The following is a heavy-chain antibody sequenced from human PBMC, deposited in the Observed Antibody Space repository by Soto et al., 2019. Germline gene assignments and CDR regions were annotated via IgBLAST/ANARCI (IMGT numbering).Heavy chain of an antibody. V-gene: IGHV2-5*02. J-gene: IGHJ4*02. CDR3: AHTPDTALVTGFDY. D-gene: IGHD5-18*01. CDR1: GFSLSTSGVG. Sequence: QITLKESGPTLVKPTQTLTLTCTFSGFSLSTSGVGVGWIRQPPGKALEWLALIYWDDDKRYSPSLKSRLTIXKXTPXNQVVLTMTNMDPVDTATYYCAHTPDTALVTGFDYWGQGTLVTVSS. CDR2: IYWDDDK.